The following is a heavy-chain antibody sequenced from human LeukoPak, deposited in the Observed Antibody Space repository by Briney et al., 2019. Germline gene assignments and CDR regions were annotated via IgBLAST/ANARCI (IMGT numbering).Heavy chain of an antibody. CDR1: GGSISSYY. V-gene: IGHV4-39*07. J-gene: IGHJ3*02. CDR2: IFYSGST. CDR3: AKSNGYGLVDI. D-gene: IGHD3-10*01. Sequence: SETLSLTCTVSGGSISSYYWGSVRQPPGKGLEWIGNIFYSGSTYYSPSLKSRVTISLDTSRNQFSLKLNSVTAADTAVYYCAKSNGYGLVDIWGQGTMVTVSS.